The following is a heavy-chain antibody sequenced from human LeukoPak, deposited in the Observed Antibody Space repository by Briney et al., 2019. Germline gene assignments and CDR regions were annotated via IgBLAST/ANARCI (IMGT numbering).Heavy chain of an antibody. CDR2: INHSGST. CDR1: GGSFSGYY. Sequence: SETLSLTCAVYGGSFSGYYWSWIRQPPGKGLEWIGEINHSGSTNYNPSLKSRVTISVDTSKNQFSLKLSSVTAADTAVYYCARGPETVTGNDYWGQGTLVTVSS. D-gene: IGHD4-17*01. CDR3: ARGPETVTGNDY. V-gene: IGHV4-34*01. J-gene: IGHJ4*02.